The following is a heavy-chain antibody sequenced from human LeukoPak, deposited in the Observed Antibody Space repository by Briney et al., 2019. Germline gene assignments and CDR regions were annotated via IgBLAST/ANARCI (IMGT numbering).Heavy chain of an antibody. CDR1: GVSIRGYY. D-gene: IGHD1/OR15-1a*01. Sequence: SETLSLTCTVSGVSIRGYYWTWIRQPPGQGLEWIGFIHYSGGTDYNRSLRSRVTVSLDTSKNQFSLSLRSMGAADTATYYCAGGTYYYYMDVWGRGTTVTVSS. CDR3: AGGTYYYYMDV. V-gene: IGHV4-59*01. J-gene: IGHJ6*03. CDR2: IHYSGGT.